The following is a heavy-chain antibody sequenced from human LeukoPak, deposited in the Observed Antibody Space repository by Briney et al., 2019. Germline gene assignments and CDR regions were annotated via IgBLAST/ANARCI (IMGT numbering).Heavy chain of an antibody. CDR2: IIPIFGTA. D-gene: IGHD3-16*01. J-gene: IGHJ6*04. CDR3: ARGTRVGNLDYYGMDV. V-gene: IGHV1-69*01. CDR1: GGTFSSYA. Sequence: SVKVSCKASGGTFSSYAISWVRQAPGQGLEWMGGIIPIFGTANYAQKFQGRVTITADESTSTAYMELSSLRSEDTAVYHCARGTRVGNLDYYGMDVWGKGTTVTVSS.